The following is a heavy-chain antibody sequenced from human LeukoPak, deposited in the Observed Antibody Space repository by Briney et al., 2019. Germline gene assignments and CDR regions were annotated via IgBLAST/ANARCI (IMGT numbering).Heavy chain of an antibody. Sequence: GGSLRLSCAASGFTFKNYAMHWVRQAPGKGLEWVAVISYDGSNKYYADSVKGRFTISRDNSKNTLYLQMNSLRPEDTAVYYCAKDGYAWGQGTLVTVSS. CDR3: AKDGYA. CDR1: GFTFKNYA. V-gene: IGHV3-30-3*01. CDR2: ISYDGSNK. J-gene: IGHJ5*02. D-gene: IGHD6-13*01.